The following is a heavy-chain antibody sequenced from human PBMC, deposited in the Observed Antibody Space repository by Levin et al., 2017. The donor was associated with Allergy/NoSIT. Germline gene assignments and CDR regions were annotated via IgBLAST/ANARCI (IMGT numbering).Heavy chain of an antibody. V-gene: IGHV3-74*01. CDR2: SNADGTDT. Sequence: GASVKVSCAASGFTLSGYWMHWVRQAPGKGLVWVSRSNADGTDTNYADSVRGRFTISRDNAENTLHLQMHSLRDEDTAVYYCARSSITTRRGGMDVWGQGTTVTV. D-gene: IGHD3-16*01. CDR1: GFTLSGYW. CDR3: ARSSITTRRGGMDV. J-gene: IGHJ6*02.